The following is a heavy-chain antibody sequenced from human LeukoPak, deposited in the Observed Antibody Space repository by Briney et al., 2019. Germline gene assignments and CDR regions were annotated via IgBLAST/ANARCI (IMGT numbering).Heavy chain of an antibody. D-gene: IGHD4-17*01. CDR1: GGSFTKFW. V-gene: IGHV5-51*01. CDR3: VRRNDYGDHDY. Sequence: GESLKISCEGSGGSFTKFWIGWVRQMPGKGLELMGIIYPADSDTRYSPSFQGQVTISADKSISTAYLQWSSLKASDTAMYYCVRRNDYGDHDYWGQGTLVTVSS. J-gene: IGHJ4*02. CDR2: IYPADSDT.